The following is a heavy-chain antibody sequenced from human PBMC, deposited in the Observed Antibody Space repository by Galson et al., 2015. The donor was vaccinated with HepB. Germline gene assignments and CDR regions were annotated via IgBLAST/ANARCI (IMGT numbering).Heavy chain of an antibody. CDR3: ARGKNSGSYYYYYYYGMDV. Sequence: SLRLSCAAPGFTFSDYYMSWIRQAPGKGLEWVSYISSSSSYTNYADSVKGRFTISRDNAKNSLYLQMNSLRAEDTAVYYCARGKNSGSYYYYYYYGMDVWGQGTTVTVSS. CDR2: ISSSSSYT. CDR1: GFTFSDYY. V-gene: IGHV3-11*06. J-gene: IGHJ6*02. D-gene: IGHD1-26*01.